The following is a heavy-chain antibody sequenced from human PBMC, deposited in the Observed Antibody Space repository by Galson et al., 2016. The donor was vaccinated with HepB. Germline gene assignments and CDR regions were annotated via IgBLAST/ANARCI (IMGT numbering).Heavy chain of an antibody. J-gene: IGHJ4*02. D-gene: IGHD3-10*01. CDR2: ISATSSYR. CDR3: ARVMVRGVTPFDY. Sequence: SLRLSCAASGFTFSDYYMSWIRQAPGKGLEWISYISATSSYRDYAESVKGRFTVSRDNAKNSLYLQMNSLRAEDTAVYYCARVMVRGVTPFDYWGQGTLVTVSS. CDR1: GFTFSDYY. V-gene: IGHV3-11*06.